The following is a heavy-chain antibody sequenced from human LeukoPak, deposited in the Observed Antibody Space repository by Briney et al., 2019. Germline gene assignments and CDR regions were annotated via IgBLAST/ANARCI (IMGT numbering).Heavy chain of an antibody. CDR2: INPSGGST. Sequence: ASVKVSCKASGYTFTSYYMHWVRQAPGQGLEWMGIINPSGGSTSYAQKFQGRATMTRDTSTSTVYMELSSLRSEDTAVYYCARLMGSSWYRDYYYYGMDVWGQGTTVTVSS. CDR1: GYTFTSYY. V-gene: IGHV1-46*01. CDR3: ARLMGSSWYRDYYYYGMDV. J-gene: IGHJ6*02. D-gene: IGHD6-13*01.